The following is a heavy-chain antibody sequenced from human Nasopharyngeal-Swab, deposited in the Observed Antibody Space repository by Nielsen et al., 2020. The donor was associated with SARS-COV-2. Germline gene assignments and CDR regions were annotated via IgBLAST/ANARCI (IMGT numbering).Heavy chain of an antibody. Sequence: RQAPGKGLEWIGSIYYSGSTYYNPSLKGRVTISVGTSKNQFSLKLSSVTAADTAVYYCATASGYSYGLDFDYWGQGTLVTVSS. CDR3: ATASGYSYGLDFDY. V-gene: IGHV4-39*01. D-gene: IGHD5-18*01. CDR2: IYYSGST. J-gene: IGHJ4*02.